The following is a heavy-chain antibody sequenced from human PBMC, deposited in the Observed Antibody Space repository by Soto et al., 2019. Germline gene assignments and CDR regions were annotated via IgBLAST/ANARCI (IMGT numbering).Heavy chain of an antibody. D-gene: IGHD1-26*01. CDR1: GGTFSSYA. V-gene: IGHV1-69*13. CDR2: IIPIFGTA. J-gene: IGHJ6*03. Sequence: SVKVSCKASGGTFSSYAISWVRQAPGQGLEWMGGIIPIFGTANYAQKFQGRVTITADESASTAYMELSSLRSEDTAVYYCATPPFPPIDYYYMDVWGKGTTVTVSS. CDR3: ATPPFPPIDYYYMDV.